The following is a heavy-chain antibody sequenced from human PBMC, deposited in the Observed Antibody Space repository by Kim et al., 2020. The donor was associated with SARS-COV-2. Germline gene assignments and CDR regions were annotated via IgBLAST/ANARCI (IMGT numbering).Heavy chain of an antibody. D-gene: IGHD2-8*02. CDR1: GFTFSSYG. CDR2: IWYDGSNK. J-gene: IGHJ6*03. V-gene: IGHV3-33*01. CDR3: ARGGSGYCTGGVCQTYYYYYMDV. Sequence: GGSLRLSCAASGFTFSSYGMHWVRQAPGKGLEWVAVIWYDGSNKYYADSVKGRFTISRDNSKNTLYLQMNSLRAEDTAVYYCARGGSGYCTGGVCQTYYYYYMDVWGKGTTVTVSS.